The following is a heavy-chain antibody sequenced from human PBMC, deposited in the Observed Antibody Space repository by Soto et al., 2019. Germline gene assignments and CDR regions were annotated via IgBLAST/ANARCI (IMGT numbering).Heavy chain of an antibody. CDR1: GGTFSSYA. CDR2: IIPIFGTA. D-gene: IGHD3-22*01. J-gene: IGHJ3*02. CDR3: ARDLYYDSSVYDAFDI. Sequence: QVQLVQSGAGVKKPGSSVKVSCKASGGTFSSYAISWVRQAPGQGLEWMGGIIPIFGTANYAQKFQGRVTITADESTSTAYMELSSLRSEDTAVYYCARDLYYDSSVYDAFDIWGQGTMVTVSS. V-gene: IGHV1-69*12.